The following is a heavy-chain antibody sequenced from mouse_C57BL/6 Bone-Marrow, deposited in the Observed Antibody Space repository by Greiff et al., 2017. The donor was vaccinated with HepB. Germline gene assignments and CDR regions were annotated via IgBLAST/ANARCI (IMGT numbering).Heavy chain of an antibody. CDR1: GYTFTSYW. CDR3: ARPPPFYGSSYVGDY. V-gene: IGHV1-55*01. J-gene: IGHJ2*01. D-gene: IGHD1-1*01. CDR2: IYPGSGST. Sequence: QVHVKQPGAELVKPGASVKMSCKASGYTFTSYWITWVKQRPGQGLEWIGDIYPGSGSTNYNEKFKSKATLTVDTSSSTAYMQLSSLTSEDSAVYYCARPPPFYGSSYVGDYWGQGTTLTVSS.